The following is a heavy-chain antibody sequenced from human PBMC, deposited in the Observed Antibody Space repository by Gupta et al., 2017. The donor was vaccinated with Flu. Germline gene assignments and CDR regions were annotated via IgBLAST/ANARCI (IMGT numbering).Heavy chain of an antibody. CDR3: ARGAPASYCGGDCYLDY. Sequence: QVQLQASGPVLVKPSETLSLTCPVSGRSLISYYWSWIRQPPGNGLEWIGCIYNSGSTNYNPSLKSRVTISVDTSKNQFSLKLSSVTAADTAVYYCARGAPASYCGGDCYLDYWGQGTLVTVSS. CDR1: GRSLISYY. V-gene: IGHV4-59*01. J-gene: IGHJ4*02. D-gene: IGHD2-21*02. CDR2: IYNSGST.